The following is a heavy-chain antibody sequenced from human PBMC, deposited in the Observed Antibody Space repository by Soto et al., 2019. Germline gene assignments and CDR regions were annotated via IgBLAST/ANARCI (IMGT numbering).Heavy chain of an antibody. J-gene: IGHJ4*02. CDR3: ARDAAVGLFDY. Sequence: GASVKVSCKSSGYTFTSYGISCVRQAPGQGLEWMGWISAYNGSTNYAQKLQGRVTMTTDTSTSTAYMELRSLRSDDTAVYYCARDAAVGLFDYWGQGTLVTVSS. D-gene: IGHD1-26*01. CDR1: GYTFTSYG. CDR2: ISAYNGST. V-gene: IGHV1-18*01.